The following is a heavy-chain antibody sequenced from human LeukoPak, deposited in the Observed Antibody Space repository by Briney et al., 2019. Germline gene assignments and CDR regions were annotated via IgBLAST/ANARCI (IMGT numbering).Heavy chain of an antibody. CDR1: GYTFTGYY. J-gene: IGHJ3*02. CDR2: VNPNSGGT. D-gene: IGHD3-22*01. Sequence: ASVKVSCKASGYTFTGYYMHWVRQAPGQGLEWMGWVNPNSGGTNYAQKFQGRVTMTRDTSISTAYMELSRLRSDDTAVYYCARDRPPTYYYDSSGYYNAFDIWGQGTMVTVSS. V-gene: IGHV1-2*02. CDR3: ARDRPPTYYYDSSGYYNAFDI.